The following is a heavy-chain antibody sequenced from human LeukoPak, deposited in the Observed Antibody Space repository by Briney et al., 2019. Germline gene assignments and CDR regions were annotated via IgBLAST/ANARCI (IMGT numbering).Heavy chain of an antibody. CDR3: AHCDYYYYYYMDV. V-gene: IGHV3-23*01. CDR2: ISGSGGST. Sequence: GGSLRLSCAASGFTFSSYAMSWVRQAPGKGLEWVSAISGSGGSTNYADSVKGRFTISRDNSKNTLYLQMNSLRAEDTAVYYCAHCDYYYYYYMDVWGKGTTVTVSS. CDR1: GFTFSSYA. D-gene: IGHD2-21*01. J-gene: IGHJ6*03.